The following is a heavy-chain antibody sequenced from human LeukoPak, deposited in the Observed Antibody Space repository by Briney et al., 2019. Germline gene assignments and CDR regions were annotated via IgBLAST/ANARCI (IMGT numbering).Heavy chain of an antibody. Sequence: RPGGSLRLSCAASGFTFSSYAMSWVRQAPGKGLEWVSAISGSGGSTYYADSVTGRFTISRDNSKNTLYLQMDSLRAEDTAVYYCAKEVYIAVVGTHFDYWGRGTLVTVSS. CDR2: ISGSGGST. J-gene: IGHJ4*02. D-gene: IGHD6-19*01. CDR3: AKEVYIAVVGTHFDY. V-gene: IGHV3-23*01. CDR1: GFTFSSYA.